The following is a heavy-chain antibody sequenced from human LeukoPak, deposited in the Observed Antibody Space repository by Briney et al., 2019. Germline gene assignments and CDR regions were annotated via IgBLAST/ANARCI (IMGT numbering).Heavy chain of an antibody. J-gene: IGHJ6*03. V-gene: IGHV3-7*01. Sequence: GGSLRLSCAASGFTFNTFWMTWVRQAPGKGLEWVANINQDGSEKYYVDSVKGRFTISRDKAKNSLYLQVNSLRAEDTAVYYCARGSYYKDVWGKGTTVTVAS. CDR1: GFTFNTFW. CDR3: ARGSYYKDV. CDR2: INQDGSEK.